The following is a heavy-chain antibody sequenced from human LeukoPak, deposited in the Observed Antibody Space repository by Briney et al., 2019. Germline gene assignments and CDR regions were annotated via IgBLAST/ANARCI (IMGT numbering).Heavy chain of an antibody. CDR2: ISSSGSTI. J-gene: IGHJ4*02. CDR3: AKPSRDFDSSGYSHFDY. D-gene: IGHD3-22*01. V-gene: IGHV3-48*03. CDR1: GFTFSSYE. Sequence: AGGSLRLSCAASGFTFSSYEMNWVRQAPGKGLEWVSYISSSGSTIYYADSVKGRFTISRDNAKNSLYLQMHSLRAEDTAIYYCAKPSRDFDSSGYSHFDYWGQGTLVTVSS.